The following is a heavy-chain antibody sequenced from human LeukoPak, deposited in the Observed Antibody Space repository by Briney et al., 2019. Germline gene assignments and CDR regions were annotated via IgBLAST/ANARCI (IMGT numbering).Heavy chain of an antibody. Sequence: SETLSLTCTVSGGSISSGDYYWSWIRQPPGKGLEWIGYIYYSGSTNYNPSLKSRVTISVDTSKNQFSLKLSSVTAADTGVYYCARVVAVLPFFDYWGQGTLVTVSS. CDR2: IYYSGST. CDR1: GGSISSGDYY. J-gene: IGHJ4*02. CDR3: ARVVAVLPFFDY. V-gene: IGHV4-61*08. D-gene: IGHD6-19*01.